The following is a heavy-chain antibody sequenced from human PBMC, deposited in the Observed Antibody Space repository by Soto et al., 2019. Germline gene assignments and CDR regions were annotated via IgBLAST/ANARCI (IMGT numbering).Heavy chain of an antibody. Sequence: QVQLQESGPGLVKPSETLSLTCTVSGGSVSSGSYYWSWIRQPPGKGLEWIGYIYYSGSTNYNPSLTRRVPISVDTSKNQFSLKLSSVTAADTAVYYCARADSSGANDAFDIWGQGTMVTVSS. D-gene: IGHD3-22*01. J-gene: IGHJ3*02. CDR2: IYYSGST. CDR3: ARADSSGANDAFDI. V-gene: IGHV4-61*01. CDR1: GGSVSSGSYY.